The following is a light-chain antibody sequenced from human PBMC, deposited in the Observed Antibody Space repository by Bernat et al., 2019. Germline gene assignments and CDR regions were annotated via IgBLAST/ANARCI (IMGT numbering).Light chain of an antibody. J-gene: IGLJ1*01. V-gene: IGLV2-14*01. Sequence: QSALTQPASVSGSPGQSVTISCTGTSSDVGGYNYVSWYQQHPGKAPKLMIYDVSNRPSGVSNRFSGSKSGTTASLTISGLQAEDEADYYCSSYTSSFTDVFGTGTKVTVL. CDR2: DVS. CDR1: SSDVGGYNY. CDR3: SSYTSSFTDV.